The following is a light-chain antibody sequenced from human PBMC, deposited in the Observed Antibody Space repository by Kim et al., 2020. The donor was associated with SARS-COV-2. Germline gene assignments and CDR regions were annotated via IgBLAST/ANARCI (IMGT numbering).Light chain of an antibody. CDR1: DSNIGENY. V-gene: IGLV1-47*01. Sequence: GQRVTIYCAGSDSNIGENYVYWFQQLPGAAPKLLIYRSFQRPSGVPDRFSGSKSGTSASMAISGLRSEDEADYYCATWDDSLSGVVFGGGTQLTVL. CDR3: ATWDDSLSGVV. J-gene: IGLJ2*01. CDR2: RSF.